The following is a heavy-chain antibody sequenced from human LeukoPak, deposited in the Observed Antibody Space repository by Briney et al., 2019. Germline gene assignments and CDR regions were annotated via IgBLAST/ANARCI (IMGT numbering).Heavy chain of an antibody. CDR1: GFTFDDYG. V-gene: IGHV3-20*04. CDR3: ASDVTLIVTFIGDAFDI. CDR2: TDWNGDNT. D-gene: IGHD3-22*01. J-gene: IGHJ3*02. Sequence: GGSLRLSCAASGFTFDDYGMSWVHQAPGKGLEWVATTDWNGDNTAYADSVKGRFTISRDNAKNSLYLQMNSLRAEDTALYYCASDVTLIVTFIGDAFDIWGQGTMVTVSS.